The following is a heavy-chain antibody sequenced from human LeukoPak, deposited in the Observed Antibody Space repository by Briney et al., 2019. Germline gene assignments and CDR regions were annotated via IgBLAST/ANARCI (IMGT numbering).Heavy chain of an antibody. J-gene: IGHJ4*02. D-gene: IGHD1-14*01. CDR1: GFTLSGHW. CDR3: TRDRSRAEDD. CDR2: INQGGSDK. V-gene: IGHV3-7*01. Sequence: GGSLRLSCAASGFTLSGHWMSWVRQAPGKGLEWVANINQGGSDKYYVDSVKGRFTISRDNANNLLYLQMNSLRGEDTAVYYCTRDRSRAEDDWGQGTQVTVSS.